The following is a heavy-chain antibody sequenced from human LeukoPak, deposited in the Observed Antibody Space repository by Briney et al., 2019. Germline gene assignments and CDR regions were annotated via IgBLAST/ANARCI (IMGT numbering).Heavy chain of an antibody. V-gene: IGHV3-11*04. CDR2: ISSSGSTI. CDR1: GFTFSNYW. J-gene: IGHJ4*02. Sequence: GGSLRLSCAASGFTFSNYWMSWVRQAPGKGLEWVSYISSSGSTIYYADSVKGRFTISRDNAKNSLYLQMNSLRAEDTAVYYCARSQYSYGYFDYWGQGTLVTVSS. CDR3: ARSQYSYGYFDY. D-gene: IGHD5-18*01.